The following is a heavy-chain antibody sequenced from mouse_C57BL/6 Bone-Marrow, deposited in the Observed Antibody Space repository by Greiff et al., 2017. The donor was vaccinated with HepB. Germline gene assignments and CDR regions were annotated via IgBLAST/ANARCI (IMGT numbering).Heavy chain of an antibody. Sequence: VQLQQPGAELVKPGASVKMSCKASGYTFTSYWITWVKQRPGQGLEWIGDIYPGSGSTNYNEKFKSKATLTVDTSSSTAYMQLSSLTSEDSAVYYCAREKDGNSYFDYWGQGTTLTVSS. V-gene: IGHV1-55*01. D-gene: IGHD2-1*01. CDR2: IYPGSGST. J-gene: IGHJ2*01. CDR3: AREKDGNSYFDY. CDR1: GYTFTSYW.